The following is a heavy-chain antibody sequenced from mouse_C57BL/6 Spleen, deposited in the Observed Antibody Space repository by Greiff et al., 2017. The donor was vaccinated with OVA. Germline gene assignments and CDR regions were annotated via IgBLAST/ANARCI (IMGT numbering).Heavy chain of an antibody. V-gene: IGHV1-74*01. D-gene: IGHD3-2*02. CDR3: AIGSGARAMDY. CDR1: GYTFTSYW. CDR2: IHPSDSDT. J-gene: IGHJ4*01. Sequence: QVQLKQPGAELVKPGASVKVSCKASGYTFTSYWMHWVKQRPGQGLEWIGRIHPSDSDTNYNQKFKGKATLTVDKSSSTAYMQLSSLTSEDSAVYYCAIGSGARAMDYWGQGTSVTVSS.